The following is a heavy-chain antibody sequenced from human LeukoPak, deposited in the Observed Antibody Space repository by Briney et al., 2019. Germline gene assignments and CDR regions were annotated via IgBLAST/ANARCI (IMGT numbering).Heavy chain of an antibody. V-gene: IGHV3-30*02. Sequence: GGSLRLSCAASGFTFSGYGMHWVRQAPGKGLEWVAFIRYDGTKQYYADSVKGRCTISRDNSKNTLYLQMNSLRAEDTAVYYCAKGFSTTESALDYWGQGTLVTVSS. CDR2: IRYDGTKQ. CDR1: GFTFSGYG. J-gene: IGHJ4*02. D-gene: IGHD4-11*01. CDR3: AKGFSTTESALDY.